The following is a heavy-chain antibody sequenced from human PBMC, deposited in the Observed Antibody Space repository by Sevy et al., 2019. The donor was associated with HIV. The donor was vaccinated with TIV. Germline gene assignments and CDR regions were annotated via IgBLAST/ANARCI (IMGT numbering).Heavy chain of an antibody. CDR2: IYYSGST. V-gene: IGHV4-39*01. J-gene: IGHJ6*02. CDR3: ARQRRQVGYYGMDV. Sequence: SETLSLTCTVSGGSISSSSYYWGWIRQPPGKGLEWIGSIYYSGSTYYNPSLKSRVTISVDTSKNQFCLKLSPVTAADTAVYYYARQRRQVGYYGMDVWGQGTTVTVSS. CDR1: GGSISSSSYY.